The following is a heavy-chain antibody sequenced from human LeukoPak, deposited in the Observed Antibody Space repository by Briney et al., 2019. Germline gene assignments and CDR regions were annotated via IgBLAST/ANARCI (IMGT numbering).Heavy chain of an antibody. CDR3: ARAYCSGGSCYSNFDY. J-gene: IGHJ4*02. Sequence: ASVKVSCKASGGTFSSYAISWVRQAPGQGLEWMGRIIPILGIANYAQKFQGRVTITADKSTSTAYMELSSLRSEDTAVYYCARAYCSGGSCYSNFDYWGQGALVTVSS. CDR1: GGTFSSYA. D-gene: IGHD2-15*01. CDR2: IIPILGIA. V-gene: IGHV1-69*04.